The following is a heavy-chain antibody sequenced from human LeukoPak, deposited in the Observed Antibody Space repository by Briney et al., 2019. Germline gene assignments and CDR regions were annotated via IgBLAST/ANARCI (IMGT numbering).Heavy chain of an antibody. CDR1: GYTFTSYA. D-gene: IGHD3-22*01. V-gene: IGHV1-3*01. J-gene: IGHJ5*02. CDR3: ARDYDSSGYRIFDP. CDR2: INAGNGNT. Sequence: ASVKVSCKASGYTFTSYALHWVRQAPGQRLEWMGWINAGNGNTNHAQKFQGRVTMTTDTSTRTAYMELRSLRSDDTAVYYCARDYDSSGYRIFDPWGQGTLVTVSS.